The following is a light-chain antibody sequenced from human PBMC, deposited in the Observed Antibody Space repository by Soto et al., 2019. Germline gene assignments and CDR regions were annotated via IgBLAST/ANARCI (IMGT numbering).Light chain of an antibody. Sequence: QSVLTQPPSASGTPGQRVTISCSGSSSNIGSNYVYWYQQLPGTAPKLLIYRNDQRPSGVPDRFSGSKSGTSASLAISGLRSEDEADYYCAAWDDSLSGPHYVFGTGTKVTDL. V-gene: IGLV1-47*01. J-gene: IGLJ1*01. CDR2: RND. CDR3: AAWDDSLSGPHYV. CDR1: SSNIGSNY.